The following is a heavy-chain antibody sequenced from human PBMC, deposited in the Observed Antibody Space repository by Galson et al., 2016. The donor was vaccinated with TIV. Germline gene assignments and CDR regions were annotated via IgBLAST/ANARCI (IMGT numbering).Heavy chain of an antibody. V-gene: IGHV3-9*01. CDR1: GFNFNNYA. Sequence: SLRLSCAASGFNFNNYAMHWVRQAPGKGLEWVSAINLNSDTVSYADSVKGRFNISRINAKKSLYLHVNSLRSDDTAFYYCANALNVYDILNTYLSSWGQGTLVIVSS. CDR2: INLNSDTV. D-gene: IGHD3-9*01. J-gene: IGHJ5*02. CDR3: ANALNVYDILNTYLSS.